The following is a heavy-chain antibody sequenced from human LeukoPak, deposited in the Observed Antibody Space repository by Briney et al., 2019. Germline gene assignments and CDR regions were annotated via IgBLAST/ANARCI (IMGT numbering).Heavy chain of an antibody. J-gene: IGHJ4*02. D-gene: IGHD3-9*01. CDR3: ARALAQGGSFDLYYFDS. V-gene: IGHV1-18*01. CDR1: GYTFTSYG. CDR2: ISAYNGNT. Sequence: ASVKVSCKASGYTFTSYGISWVRQAPGQGLEWMGWISAYNGNTNYAQKLQGRVTMTTDTSTSTAYMELRSLTSDDTAVYYCARALAQGGSFDLYYFDSWGQGSLVTVSS.